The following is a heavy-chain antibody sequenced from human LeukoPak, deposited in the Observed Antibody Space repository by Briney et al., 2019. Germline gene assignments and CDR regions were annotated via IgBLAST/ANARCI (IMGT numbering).Heavy chain of an antibody. CDR2: INHSGST. Sequence: PSETLSLTCAVYGGSFSGYYWSWIRQPPGKGLEWIGEINHSGSTNYNPSLKSRVTISVDTSKNQFSLKLSSVTAADTAVYYCARDSSSWYHYYYYMDVWGKGTTVTISS. J-gene: IGHJ6*03. CDR1: GGSFSGYY. D-gene: IGHD6-13*01. CDR3: ARDSSSWYHYYYYMDV. V-gene: IGHV4-34*01.